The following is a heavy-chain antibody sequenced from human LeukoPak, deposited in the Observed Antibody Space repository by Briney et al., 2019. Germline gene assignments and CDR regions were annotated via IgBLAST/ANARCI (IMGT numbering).Heavy chain of an antibody. CDR2: IIPILGIA. CDR3: ARRAVAGPSFDY. J-gene: IGHJ4*02. D-gene: IGHD6-19*01. CDR1: GGTFSSYA. V-gene: IGHV1-69*04. Sequence: ASVTVSCKASGGTFSSYAISWVRRAPGQGLEWMGRIIPILGIANYAQKFQGRVTITADKSTSTAYMELSSLRSEDTAVYYCARRAVAGPSFDYWGQGTLVTVSS.